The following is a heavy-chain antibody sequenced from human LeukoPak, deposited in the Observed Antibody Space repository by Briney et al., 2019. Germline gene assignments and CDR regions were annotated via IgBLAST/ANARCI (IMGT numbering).Heavy chain of an antibody. CDR2: IYSDNT. D-gene: IGHD3-22*01. CDR1: GFPFGNYW. J-gene: IGHJ4*02. V-gene: IGHV3-53*01. CDR3: ARDRLGYYDSSGKGNFDY. Sequence: GGSLRLSCAASGFPFGNYWMHWVRQVPGEGLVWVSFIYSDNTHYSDSVKGRFTISRDNSKNTLYLQMNSLRAEDTAVYYCARDRLGYYDSSGKGNFDYWGQGTLVTVSS.